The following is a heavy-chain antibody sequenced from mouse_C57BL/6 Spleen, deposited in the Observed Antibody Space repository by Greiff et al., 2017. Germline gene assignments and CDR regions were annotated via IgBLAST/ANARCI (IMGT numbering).Heavy chain of an antibody. Sequence: VQLQQPGPELVKPGASVKISCKASGYSFTGYNMHWVKQSPGQSLEWIGVINPTDGTTNYNQKFKGKATLTVDQSSSTAYMQLNSLTSEDSAVYYCARTTVVAMDYWGQGTTLTVSS. CDR1: GYSFTGYN. CDR3: ARTTVVAMDY. J-gene: IGHJ2*01. V-gene: IGHV1-39*01. CDR2: INPTDGTT. D-gene: IGHD1-1*01.